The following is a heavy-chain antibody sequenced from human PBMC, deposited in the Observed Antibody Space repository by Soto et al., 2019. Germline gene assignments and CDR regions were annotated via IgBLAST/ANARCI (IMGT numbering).Heavy chain of an antibody. CDR3: ARAMVVVVFDY. V-gene: IGHV4-61*01. CDR2: IYYSGST. J-gene: IGHJ4*02. Sequence: QVQLQESGPGLVKPSETLSLTCTVSGGSVSSGSYYWSWIRQPPGKGLEWIGYIYYSGSTNYNPSLTSRVTISVDTSKNQYSLKLSSVTAADPAVYYCARAMVVVVFDYWGQGTLVTVSS. CDR1: GGSVSSGSYY. D-gene: IGHD3-22*01.